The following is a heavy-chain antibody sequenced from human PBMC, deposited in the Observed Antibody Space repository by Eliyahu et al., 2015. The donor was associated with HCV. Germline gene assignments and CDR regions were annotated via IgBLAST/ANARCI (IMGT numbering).Heavy chain of an antibody. CDR3: VRGGLERSGMDV. Sequence: EVQLVESGGGLVKPGGSLRLSCVASGFTFSKYAMNWVRQAPGKGXEWVSTXTRTSNXIYYGDSXNGRFTISRDNSKNSLYLQMNSLRAEDTAVYXCVRGGLERSGMDVWGQGATVTVSS. CDR2: XTRTSNXI. CDR1: GFTFSKYA. V-gene: IGHV3-21*02. J-gene: IGHJ6*02. D-gene: IGHD1-1*01.